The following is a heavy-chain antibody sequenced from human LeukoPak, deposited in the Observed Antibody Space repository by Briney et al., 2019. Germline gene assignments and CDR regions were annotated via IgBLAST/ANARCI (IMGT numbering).Heavy chain of an antibody. J-gene: IGHJ6*03. CDR2: IRYDGSSK. CDR1: GFTFSYYG. CDR3: AKARIGYYYYYMDV. Sequence: GGSLRLSCAASGFTFSYYGVHWVRQAPDKGLEWVAFIRYDGSSKYYADSVKGRFTISRDNSNNTLYLQMNSLRAEDTAVYYCAKARIGYYYYYMDVWGKGTTVTVSS. V-gene: IGHV3-30*02.